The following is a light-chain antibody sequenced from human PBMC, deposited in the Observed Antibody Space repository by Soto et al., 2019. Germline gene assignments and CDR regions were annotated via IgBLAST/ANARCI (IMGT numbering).Light chain of an antibody. J-gene: IGKJ4*01. V-gene: IGKV3-20*01. Sequence: EIVLTQSPGTLSLSPGERATLSCRASQSVSSSYLAWYQQKPGQAPRLLIYGASSRATGIPDRFSGGGSGTDFTLTIGRLEPEDFAVYYCQQYGSSPPVTFGGGTKVDIK. CDR1: QSVSSSY. CDR3: QQYGSSPPVT. CDR2: GAS.